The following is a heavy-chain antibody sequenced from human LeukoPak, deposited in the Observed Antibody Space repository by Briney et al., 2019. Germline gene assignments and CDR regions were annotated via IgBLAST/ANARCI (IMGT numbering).Heavy chain of an antibody. V-gene: IGHV3-66*04. J-gene: IGHJ4*02. CDR3: ARRSNPPGRIDH. Sequence: GGSLRLSCAASGFTVGYNYMTWVRQAPGKGLEWVAAIYNSGSTYYADSVKGRFTISRDNSKNTMYLQMNSLKGEDTAVYYCARRSNPPGRIDHWGQGTLVTGSS. D-gene: IGHD1-14*01. CDR2: IYNSGST. CDR1: GFTVGYNY.